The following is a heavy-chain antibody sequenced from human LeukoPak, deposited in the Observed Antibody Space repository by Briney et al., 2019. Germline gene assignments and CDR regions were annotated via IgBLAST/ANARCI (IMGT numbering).Heavy chain of an antibody. J-gene: IGHJ4*02. CDR3: ARDRVTMVRGVNYYFDY. Sequence: GGSLRLSCVVSGFNFSTYRMNWVRQAPGKGLEWVSYISSSSSTIYYADSMKGRFTISRGNAKNSLYLQMNSLRAEDTAVYYCARDRVTMVRGVNYYFDYWGQGTLVTVSS. CDR1: GFNFSTYR. V-gene: IGHV3-48*04. CDR2: ISSSSSTI. D-gene: IGHD3-10*01.